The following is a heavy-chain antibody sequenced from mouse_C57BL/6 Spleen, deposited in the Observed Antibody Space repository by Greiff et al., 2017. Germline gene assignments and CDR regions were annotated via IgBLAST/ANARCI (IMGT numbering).Heavy chain of an antibody. CDR2: LNPGSGGT. J-gene: IGHJ2*01. CDR1: GYAFTNYL. CDR3: ARGGLRYFDD. V-gene: IGHV1-54*01. Sequence: QVQLQQSGAGLVRPGTSVKVSCKASGYAFTNYLIEWVKQRPGQGLEWIGMLNPGSGGTNYNDKFKGKATLTADKSSSNAYMQLSSLTSEDSAVYFCARGGLRYFDDWGKGTTLTVSS. D-gene: IGHD3-1*01.